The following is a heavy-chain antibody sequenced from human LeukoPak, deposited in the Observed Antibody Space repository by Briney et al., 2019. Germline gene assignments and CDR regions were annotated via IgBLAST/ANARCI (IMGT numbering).Heavy chain of an antibody. CDR2: IYPDDSDT. V-gene: IGHV5-51*01. CDR1: GYTFSSYW. CDR3: ARPKFGGGSDY. D-gene: IGHD3-16*01. J-gene: IGHJ4*02. Sequence: GESLKISCKASGYTFSSYWIGWVRQMPGKGLEWMGIIYPDDSDTRYSPSFQGLVSISADKSISTAYVQWSSLKASDTAMYYCARPKFGGGSDYWGQGTLVTVSS.